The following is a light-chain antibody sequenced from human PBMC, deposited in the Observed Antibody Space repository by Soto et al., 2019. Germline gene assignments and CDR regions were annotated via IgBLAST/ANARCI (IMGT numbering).Light chain of an antibody. J-gene: IGLJ1*01. CDR1: KNDIGVYDF. Sequence: QSALTLPPSASGSPGQSVTISCTGTKNDIGVYDFVSWYQHHPGKAPRLIIYEVVQRPSGVPDRFSGSKSGNTASLNISGLQAEDEADYYCSSFRSGSTLYVFGTGTKVTVL. V-gene: IGLV2-8*01. CDR2: EVV. CDR3: SSFRSGSTLYV.